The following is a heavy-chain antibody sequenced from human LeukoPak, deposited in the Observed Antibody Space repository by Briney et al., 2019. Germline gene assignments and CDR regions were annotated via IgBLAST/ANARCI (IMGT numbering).Heavy chain of an antibody. Sequence: GGSLRLSCAASGSAFSRTWIHWVRQAPGKGLVWVSHIDNDAGTTTYADSVRGRSTISRDNAKNTVSQQMNSLRAEDTAVYYCASDGAYALAVWGQGTTVTVSS. D-gene: IGHD1-26*01. CDR1: GSAFSRTW. V-gene: IGHV3-74*01. CDR2: IDNDAGTT. CDR3: ASDGAYALAV. J-gene: IGHJ6*02.